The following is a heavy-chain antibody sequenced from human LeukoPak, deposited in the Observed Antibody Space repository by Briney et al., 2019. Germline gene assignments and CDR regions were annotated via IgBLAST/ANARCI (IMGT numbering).Heavy chain of an antibody. CDR2: INHSGST. J-gene: IGHJ3*02. CDR3: AGGRRDSSGYYYRGRAFDI. D-gene: IGHD3-22*01. CDR1: GGSFSGYY. Sequence: SETLSLTCAVYGGSFSGYYWSYIRQPPGKGLEWIGEINHSGSTNYKPSLKSRVTISVDTSKNQFPLKLSSVTAADTAVYYCAGGRRDSSGYYYRGRAFDIWGQGTMVTVSS. V-gene: IGHV4-34*01.